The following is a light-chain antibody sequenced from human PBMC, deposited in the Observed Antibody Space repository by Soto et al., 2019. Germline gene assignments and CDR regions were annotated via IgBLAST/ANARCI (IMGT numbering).Light chain of an antibody. J-gene: IGKJ3*01. CDR2: DAS. V-gene: IGKV3-11*01. Sequence: EIVLTQSPATLSLSPGERATISCRASQSVSSYLAWYQQKPGQAPRLLIYDASNRTTGIPARFSGSGSGTDFTLTISSLEPEDFAVYSCQQRSNWPPVFTFGPGTKVDIK. CDR1: QSVSSY. CDR3: QQRSNWPPVFT.